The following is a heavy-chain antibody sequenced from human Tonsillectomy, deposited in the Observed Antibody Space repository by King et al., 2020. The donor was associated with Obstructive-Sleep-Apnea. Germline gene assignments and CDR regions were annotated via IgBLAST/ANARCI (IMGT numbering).Heavy chain of an antibody. D-gene: IGHD6-6*01. Sequence: VQLQESGPGLVKPSDTLSLTCAVSVYSISSSKWWGWIRQPPWKGLEWIGYIYSSGSTYYNPSLKSRVTMSVDTSKNQFSLKRSSVTAVDTAVYYCARSPQKSSEGWFDPWGQGTLVTVSS. V-gene: IGHV4-28*01. CDR3: ARSPQKSSEGWFDP. CDR2: IYSSGST. J-gene: IGHJ5*02. CDR1: VYSISSSKW.